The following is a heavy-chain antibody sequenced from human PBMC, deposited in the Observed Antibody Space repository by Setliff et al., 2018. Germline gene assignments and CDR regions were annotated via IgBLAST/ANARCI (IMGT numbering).Heavy chain of an antibody. V-gene: IGHV4-39*07. CDR2: IYHSGST. CDR1: GGSISTSSYY. J-gene: IGHJ6*02. Sequence: SETLSLTCTVSGGSISTSSYYWGWIRQPPGKGLEWIGSIYHSGSTYYNPSLKSRVTISVDTSKNQFSLKLSSVTAADTAVYYCARSAGYSSSWYNHYYGMDVWGQGTTVTVSS. D-gene: IGHD6-13*01. CDR3: ARSAGYSSSWYNHYYGMDV.